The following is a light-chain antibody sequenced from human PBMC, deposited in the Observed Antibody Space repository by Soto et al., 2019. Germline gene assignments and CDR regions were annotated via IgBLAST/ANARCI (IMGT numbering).Light chain of an antibody. CDR1: SSDVGGYNY. V-gene: IGLV2-14*01. CDR2: EVS. J-gene: IGLJ1*01. CDR3: SSFTSAYTFV. Sequence: QSVLTQPASVSGSAGQSIAISCTGSSSDVGGYNYVSWYQQHPGKAPKLLLSEVSKRPSGVSDRFSGSKSGNTASLTISGLQPQDDADYYCSSFTSAYTFVFGTGTKLTVL.